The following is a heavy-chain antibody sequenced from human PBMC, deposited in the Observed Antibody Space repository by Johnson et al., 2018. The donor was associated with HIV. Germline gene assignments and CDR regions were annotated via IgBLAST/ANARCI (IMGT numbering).Heavy chain of an antibody. CDR3: AKVVGSVATGDAFDI. J-gene: IGHJ3*02. CDR1: GFTFSSYG. D-gene: IGHD1-26*01. Sequence: QVQLVESGGGVVQPGGSLRLSCAASGFTFSSYGMHWVRQAPGKGLEWVAFIRYDGSNKYYADSVKGRFTISRDNSKNTLYLEMNSLRAEDTAVYYCAKVVGSVATGDAFDIWGQGTMVTVSS. V-gene: IGHV3-30*02. CDR2: IRYDGSNK.